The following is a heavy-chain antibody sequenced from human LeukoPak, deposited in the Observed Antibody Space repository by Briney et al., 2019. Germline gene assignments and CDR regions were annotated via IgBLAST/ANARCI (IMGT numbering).Heavy chain of an antibody. CDR2: INHSGST. J-gene: IGHJ5*02. V-gene: IGHV4-34*01. D-gene: IGHD2-2*01. CDR1: GGSISSYY. Sequence: SETLSLTCTVSGGSISSYYWSWIRQPPGKGLEWIGEINHSGSTNYNPSLKSRVTISVDTSKNQFSLKLSSVTAADTAVYYCARLGGEGYCSSTSCSLEFDPWGQGTLVTVSS. CDR3: ARLGGEGYCSSTSCSLEFDP.